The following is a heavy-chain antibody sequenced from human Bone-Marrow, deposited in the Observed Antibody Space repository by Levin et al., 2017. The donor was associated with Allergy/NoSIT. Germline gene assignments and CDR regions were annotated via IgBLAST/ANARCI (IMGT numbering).Heavy chain of an antibody. Sequence: VASVKVSCKASGYTFTDYSIHWVRQAPGQGLEWMGWISPKTGGTKYAQKFQGRLTMTRDKSISTVYMELRRLRSDDTAIYYGARQAFYDFWSGRLDGDWYFDLWGRGALVSVS. CDR2: ISPKTGGT. D-gene: IGHD3-3*01. CDR1: GYTFTDYS. CDR3: ARQAFYDFWSGRLDGDWYFDL. J-gene: IGHJ2*01. V-gene: IGHV1-2*02.